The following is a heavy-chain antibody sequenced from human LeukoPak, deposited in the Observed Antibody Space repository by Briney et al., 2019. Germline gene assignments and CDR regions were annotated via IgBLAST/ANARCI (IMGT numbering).Heavy chain of an antibody. CDR3: VRGGPSTWS. J-gene: IGHJ5*02. CDR2: INDDGSDT. V-gene: IGHV3-74*01. CDR1: GSTFKLYW. D-gene: IGHD2-15*01. Sequence: GGSLRLSCAVSGSTFKLYWMHWVRQAPGKGPVWVSRINDDGSDTTYADSVKGRFTISRDDAKNMLFLQMNSLRAEDTAVYYCVRGGPSTWSWGQGTLVTVSS.